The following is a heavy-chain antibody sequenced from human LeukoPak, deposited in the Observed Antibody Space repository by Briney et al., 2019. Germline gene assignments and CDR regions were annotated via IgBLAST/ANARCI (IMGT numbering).Heavy chain of an antibody. V-gene: IGHV4-34*01. Sequence: SETLSLTCAVYGGSFSGYYWSWIRQPPGKGLEWIGYIYHSGSTYYNPSLKSRVTISVDRSKNQFSLKLSSVTAADTAVYYCARQSGQLRRYYFDYWGQGTLVTVSS. CDR1: GGSFSGYY. CDR3: ARQSGQLRRYYFDY. CDR2: IYHSGST. J-gene: IGHJ4*02. D-gene: IGHD1-1*01.